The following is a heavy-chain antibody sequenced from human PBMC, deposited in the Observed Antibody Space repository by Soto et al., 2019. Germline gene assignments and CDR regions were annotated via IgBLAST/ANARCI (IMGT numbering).Heavy chain of an antibody. D-gene: IGHD3-22*01. J-gene: IGHJ4*02. V-gene: IGHV4-34*01. CDR1: GGSFSGFY. Sequence: SETLSLTCAVYGGSFSGFYWSWIRQPPGKGLEWIGEVSHSGSTNYNPSLKSRVTISADTSKNQFFLKLTSVTAADTAVYYCARARFYSDSSGYYSTFDYWGQGTVVTVSS. CDR2: VSHSGST. CDR3: ARARFYSDSSGYYSTFDY.